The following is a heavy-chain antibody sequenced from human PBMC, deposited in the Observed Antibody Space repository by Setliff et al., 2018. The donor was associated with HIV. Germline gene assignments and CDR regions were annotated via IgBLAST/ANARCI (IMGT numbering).Heavy chain of an antibody. CDR2: ISGFNGNT. CDR3: ARVPYRSAWFSGGHDAFDI. D-gene: IGHD6-19*01. Sequence: ASVKVSCKASGYTFTSYDIHWVRQAPGQGLEWMGWISGFNGNTKYAQSFQDRVAMTTETATSTAYMERRSLRSDNTAVYFCARVPYRSAWFSGGHDAFDIWGQGTMVTVSS. J-gene: IGHJ3*02. V-gene: IGHV1-18*01. CDR1: GYTFTSYD.